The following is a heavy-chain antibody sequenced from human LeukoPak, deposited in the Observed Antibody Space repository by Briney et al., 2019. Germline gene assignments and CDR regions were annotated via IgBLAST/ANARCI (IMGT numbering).Heavy chain of an antibody. D-gene: IGHD5-12*01. J-gene: IGHJ4*02. CDR1: GFTFSSYA. CDR3: AREEASGYDWDY. Sequence: PGGSLRLSCAASGFTFSSYAMSWVRQAPGKGLEWVSAISGSGGSTYYADSVKGRFTISRDNSKNTLYLQMNSLRSEDTAVYYCAREEASGYDWDYWGQGTLVTVSS. V-gene: IGHV3-23*01. CDR2: ISGSGGST.